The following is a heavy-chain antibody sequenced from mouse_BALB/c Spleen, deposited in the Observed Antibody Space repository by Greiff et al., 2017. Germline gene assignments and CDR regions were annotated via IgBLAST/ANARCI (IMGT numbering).Heavy chain of an antibody. V-gene: IGHV14-4*02. CDR3: TRGWGREFAY. CDR1: GFNIKDYY. J-gene: IGHJ3*01. D-gene: IGHD1-1*02. CDR2: IDPENGDT. Sequence: VQLQQSGAELVRSGASVKLSCTASGFNIKDYYMHWVKQRPEQGLEWIGWIDPENGDTEYAPKFQGKATMTADTSSNTAYLQLSSLTSEDTAVYYCTRGWGREFAYWGQGTLVTVSA.